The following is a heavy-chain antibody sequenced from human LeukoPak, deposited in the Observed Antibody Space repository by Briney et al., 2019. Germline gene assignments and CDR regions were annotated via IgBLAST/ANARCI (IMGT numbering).Heavy chain of an antibody. CDR2: IIPILGIA. CDR1: GGTFSSYA. V-gene: IGHV1-69*04. J-gene: IGHJ4*02. Sequence: GASVKVSCKASGGTFSSYAISWVRQAPGQGLEWMGRIIPILGIANYAQKFQGRVTITADKSTSTAYMELSSLRSEDTAVYYCATSARIAVAGTNYFDYWGQGTLVTVSS. D-gene: IGHD6-19*01. CDR3: ATSARIAVAGTNYFDY.